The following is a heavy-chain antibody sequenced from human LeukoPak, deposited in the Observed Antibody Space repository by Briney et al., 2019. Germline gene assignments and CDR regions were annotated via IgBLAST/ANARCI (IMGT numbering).Heavy chain of an antibody. CDR1: GFTFSSHW. V-gene: IGHV3-74*01. J-gene: IGHJ4*02. Sequence: GGSLRLSCAASGFTFSSHWMHWVRQAPGKGLVWVSRIDSEGISTSYADSVKGRFTISRDNAKNTLYLQMSSLRAEDTAVYYCVKDYYYGDHREPPCWGQGTLVTVSS. D-gene: IGHD4-17*01. CDR2: IDSEGIST. CDR3: VKDYYYGDHREPPC.